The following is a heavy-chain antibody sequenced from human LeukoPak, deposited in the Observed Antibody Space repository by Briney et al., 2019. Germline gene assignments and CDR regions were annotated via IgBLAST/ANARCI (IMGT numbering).Heavy chain of an antibody. D-gene: IGHD7-27*01. CDR1: GYTFSNYT. Sequence: ASVKVSCKASGYTFSNYTINWVRLAPGQGLEWMGWIDTNTGNPTYAQGFAGRFVFSLDTSVTTTYLQISSLKAEDTAVYYCARTQTGDYWYFDLWGRGTLVTVSS. CDR2: IDTNTGNP. CDR3: ARTQTGDYWYFDL. V-gene: IGHV7-4-1*02. J-gene: IGHJ2*01.